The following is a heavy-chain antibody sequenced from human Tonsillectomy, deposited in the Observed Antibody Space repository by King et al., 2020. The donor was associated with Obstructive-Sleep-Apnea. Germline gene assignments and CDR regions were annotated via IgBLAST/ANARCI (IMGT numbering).Heavy chain of an antibody. V-gene: IGHV4-39*07. D-gene: IGHD2/OR15-2a*01. J-gene: IGHJ4*02. CDR3: ARVGPLLFFDY. CDR2: NYYSGST. CDR1: GGSISSSSYY. Sequence: LQLQESGPGLVKPSETLSLTCTVSGGSISSSSYYWGWILQPPGKGLEWIGGNYYSGSTFYNPSLNGRFTISVDTSKNQFSLKLSSVTAADTAVYYCARVGPLLFFDYWGQGTLVTVSS.